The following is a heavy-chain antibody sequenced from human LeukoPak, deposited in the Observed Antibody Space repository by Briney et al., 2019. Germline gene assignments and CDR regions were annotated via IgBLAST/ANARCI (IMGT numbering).Heavy chain of an antibody. J-gene: IGHJ4*02. Sequence: PGGSLRLSCAASGFTFIMHSINWVRQAPGKGLEWVSYTTPSGTTYYADSMKGRFSVSRDNGENSVYLLMNNRRAEDTAVYHCASVRGGYWGQGTLVAVSS. CDR1: GFTFIMHS. CDR2: TTPSGTT. V-gene: IGHV3-69-1*01. D-gene: IGHD3-16*01. CDR3: ASVRGGY.